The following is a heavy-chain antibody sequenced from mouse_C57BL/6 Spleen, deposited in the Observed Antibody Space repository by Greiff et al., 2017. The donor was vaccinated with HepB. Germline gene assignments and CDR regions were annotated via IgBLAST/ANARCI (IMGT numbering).Heavy chain of an antibody. J-gene: IGHJ3*01. Sequence: VMLVESGAELVKPGASVKISCKASGYAFSSYWMNWVKQRPGKGLEWIGQIYPGDGDTNYNGKFKGKATLTADKSSSTAYMQLSSLTSEDSAVYFCARHYYYGSSPAWFAYWGQGTLVTVSA. CDR2: IYPGDGDT. D-gene: IGHD1-1*01. CDR3: ARHYYYGSSPAWFAY. V-gene: IGHV1-80*01. CDR1: GYAFSSYW.